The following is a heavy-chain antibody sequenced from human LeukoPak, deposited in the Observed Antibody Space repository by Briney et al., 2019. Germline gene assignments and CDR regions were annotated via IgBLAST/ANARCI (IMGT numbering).Heavy chain of an antibody. J-gene: IGHJ4*02. CDR3: ARGGGGSGYWYY. Sequence: SETLSLTCTVSGGSISSYYWSWIRQPPGKGLEWIGYGFSTGSTSYNPSLKSRVSIAVDTSKNQISLKLSSVTAADTAVYYCARGGGGSGYWYYWGQGTLVTVSS. D-gene: IGHD5-12*01. CDR2: GFSTGST. CDR1: GGSISSYY. V-gene: IGHV4-59*01.